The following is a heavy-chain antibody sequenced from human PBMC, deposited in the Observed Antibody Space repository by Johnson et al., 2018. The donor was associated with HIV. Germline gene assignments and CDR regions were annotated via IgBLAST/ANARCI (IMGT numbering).Heavy chain of an antibody. CDR2: IYSGEST. V-gene: IGHV3-66*01. J-gene: IGHJ3*02. CDR3: AREKKATMIVVVITTGGAFDI. CDR1: GFTVRSNY. D-gene: IGHD3-22*01. Sequence: VQLVESGGGLVQPGGSLRLSCAASGFTVRSNYMSWVRQAPGKGLEWVSVIYSGESTYYADSVRGRFTISRDNSKNTLYLQMNSLRAEDTAVYYCAREKKATMIVVVITTGGAFDIWGQGTMVTVSS.